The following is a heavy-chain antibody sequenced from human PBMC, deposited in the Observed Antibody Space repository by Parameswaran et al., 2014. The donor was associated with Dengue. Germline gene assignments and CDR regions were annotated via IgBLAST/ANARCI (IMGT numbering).Heavy chain of an antibody. Sequence: VRQMPGKGLEWIGYIYHSSITHYNPSLKSRLTMSLDRSKNQFSLRLSSVTAADTAVYYCASKVCSGGSCFSGPSNMDVWGQGTTVTVSS. J-gene: IGHJ6*02. V-gene: IGHV4-30-2*01. CDR2: IYHSSIT. D-gene: IGHD2-15*01. CDR3: ASKVCSGGSCFSGPSNMDV.